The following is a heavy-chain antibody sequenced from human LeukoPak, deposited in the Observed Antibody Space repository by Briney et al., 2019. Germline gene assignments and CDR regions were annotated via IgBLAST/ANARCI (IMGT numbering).Heavy chain of an antibody. J-gene: IGHJ4*02. D-gene: IGHD3-22*01. Sequence: SETLSLTCTVSGGSISSSSYYWSWIRQPPGTGLEWLGYIYYSGSTNYNPSLKSRVTISVDTSKNQLSLKLSSVTAADTAVYYCARVGNYYDSSPMYYFDYWGQGTLVTVSS. CDR1: GGSISSSSYY. CDR2: IYYSGST. CDR3: ARVGNYYDSSPMYYFDY. V-gene: IGHV4-61*01.